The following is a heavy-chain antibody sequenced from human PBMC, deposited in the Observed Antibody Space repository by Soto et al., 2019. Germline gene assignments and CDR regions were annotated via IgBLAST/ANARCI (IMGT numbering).Heavy chain of an antibody. D-gene: IGHD3-16*01. CDR3: AKAGGPYVWGTLSPKFDC. Sequence: LTGGSLRLSCAASGFTFDDYAMNWVRQAPGKGLEWVSGISWNSVTIGYAASVKGRFTISRDNTKNSLFLQMNSLRVEDTALYYCAKAGGPYVWGTLSPKFDCWGQGIRVTVSS. CDR1: GFTFDDYA. J-gene: IGHJ4*02. V-gene: IGHV3-9*01. CDR2: ISWNSVTI.